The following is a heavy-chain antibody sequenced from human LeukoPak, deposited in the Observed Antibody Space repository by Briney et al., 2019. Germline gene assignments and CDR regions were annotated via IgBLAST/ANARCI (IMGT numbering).Heavy chain of an antibody. J-gene: IGHJ3*02. CDR1: DGSISNKY. D-gene: IGHD3-10*01. CDR3: ARGTDYYGSGRSDAFDI. V-gene: IGHV4-59*01. CDR2: IYYSGST. Sequence: SETLSLTCTVSDGSISNKYWSWIRQPPGKGLEWIGYIYYSGSTNYNPSLKSRVTILVDTSKNQFSLKLSSVTAADTAVYYCARGTDYYGSGRSDAFDIWGQGTMVTVSS.